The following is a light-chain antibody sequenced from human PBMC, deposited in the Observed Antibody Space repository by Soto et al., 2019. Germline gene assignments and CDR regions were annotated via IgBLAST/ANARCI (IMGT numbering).Light chain of an antibody. CDR3: QQYGSSPT. CDR2: GAS. J-gene: IGKJ5*01. Sequence: EIVMTQSPATLSVSPGERATLSCRASQSVSSNLAWYQQKPGQAPRLLIYGASTRATGIPARFSGSGSGTEFTHTISSLQSEDFAVYYCQQYGSSPTFGQGTRLEIK. CDR1: QSVSSN. V-gene: IGKV3-15*01.